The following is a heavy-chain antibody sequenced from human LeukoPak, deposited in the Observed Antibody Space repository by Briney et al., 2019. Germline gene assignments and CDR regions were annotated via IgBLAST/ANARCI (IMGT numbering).Heavy chain of an antibody. Sequence: SETLSLTCTVSGGSISSYCWSWIRQPPGKGLEWIGYIYYGGSTNYNPSLKSRVTISVDTSKNQFSLKLSSVTAADTAVYYCARVGVAYYDFWSGYYPNWFDPWGQGTLVTVSS. D-gene: IGHD3-3*01. CDR2: IYYGGST. J-gene: IGHJ5*02. CDR3: ARVGVAYYDFWSGYYPNWFDP. CDR1: GGSISSYC. V-gene: IGHV4-59*01.